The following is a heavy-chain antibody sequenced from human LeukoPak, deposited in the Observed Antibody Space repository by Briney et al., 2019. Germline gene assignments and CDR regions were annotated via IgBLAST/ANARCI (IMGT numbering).Heavy chain of an antibody. Sequence: GGSLRLSCAASGFTFSSYWMHWVRQAPGQGLVWVSRINSDGSSTSYADSVKGRFTISRDNAKNTLYLQMNSLRAEDTAVYYCARDFYGDFDYWGQGTLVTVSS. CDR1: GFTFSSYW. D-gene: IGHD4-17*01. CDR3: ARDFYGDFDY. CDR2: INSDGSST. J-gene: IGHJ4*02. V-gene: IGHV3-74*01.